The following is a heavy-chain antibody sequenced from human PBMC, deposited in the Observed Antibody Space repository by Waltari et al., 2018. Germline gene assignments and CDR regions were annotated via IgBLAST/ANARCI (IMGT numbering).Heavy chain of an antibody. CDR3: AMLDYGGNVHAFEV. D-gene: IGHD4-17*01. J-gene: IGHJ3*01. Sequence: QVQLQESGTGLVKPSQTLSLTSTVPGCSVSSGNYYWSWIRQPAGKGLEWIASIYSSGNTNYNPSLKSRVTMSADTSQNQISLRLSSVTAADTAVYYCAMLDYGGNVHAFEVWGQGTVVTVSS. CDR1: GCSVSSGNYY. CDR2: IYSSGNT. V-gene: IGHV4-61*02.